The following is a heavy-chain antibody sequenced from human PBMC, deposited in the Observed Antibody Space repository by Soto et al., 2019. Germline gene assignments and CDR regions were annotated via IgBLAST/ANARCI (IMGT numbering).Heavy chain of an antibody. CDR3: ARTIVRGVMNLQHYYYMDV. Sequence: QVQLVESGGGLVKPGGSLRLSCAASGFTFSDYYMSWIRQAPGKGLEWVSYISSSGSTIYYADSVKGRFTISRDNAKNSLYLQMNSLRAEDTAVYYWARTIVRGVMNLQHYYYMDVRGKGTTVTVSS. V-gene: IGHV3-11*01. J-gene: IGHJ6*03. CDR2: ISSSGSTI. CDR1: GFTFSDYY. D-gene: IGHD3-10*01.